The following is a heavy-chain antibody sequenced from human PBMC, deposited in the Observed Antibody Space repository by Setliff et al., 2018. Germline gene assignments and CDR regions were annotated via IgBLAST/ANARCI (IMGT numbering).Heavy chain of an antibody. CDR1: GGFISGSSHC. Sequence: SETLSLTCTVSGGFISGSSHCWAWIRQSPGKGLEWLGAVYYTGSAHRNPSLKSRVIISVDTSKNQFSLKLRSVTAADTAVYYCALSGTYRFFDYWGQGTPVTVSS. CDR2: VYYTGSA. J-gene: IGHJ4*02. V-gene: IGHV4-39*07. CDR3: ALSGTYRFFDY. D-gene: IGHD1-26*01.